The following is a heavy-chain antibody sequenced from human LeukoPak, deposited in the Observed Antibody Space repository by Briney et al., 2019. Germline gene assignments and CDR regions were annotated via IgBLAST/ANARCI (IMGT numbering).Heavy chain of an antibody. CDR2: INTDESST. D-gene: IGHD3-22*01. V-gene: IGHV3-74*03. CDR3: ASGRDSSGYSYFNK. J-gene: IGHJ4*02. CDR1: GFTFSSYW. Sequence: PGGSLRLSCAASGFTFSSYWMHWVRQAPGKGLAWVSYINTDESSTTYADSVKGRFTISRDNAKNTLYLQMNSLRAEDTAVYYCASGRDSSGYSYFNKWGQGTLVTVSS.